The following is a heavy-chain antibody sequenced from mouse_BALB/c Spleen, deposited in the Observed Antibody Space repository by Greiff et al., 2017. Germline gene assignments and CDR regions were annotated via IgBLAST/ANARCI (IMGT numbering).Heavy chain of an antibody. Sequence: VQLQQPGAELVKPGTSVKLSCKASGYNFTSYWINWVKLRPGQGLEWIGDIYPGSGSTNYNEKFKSKATLTVDTSSSTAYMQLSSLASEDSALYYCAREQVTPWFAYWGQGTLVTVSA. V-gene: IGHV1-55*01. CDR3: AREQVTPWFAY. CDR1: GYNFTSYW. D-gene: IGHD2-3*01. J-gene: IGHJ3*01. CDR2: IYPGSGST.